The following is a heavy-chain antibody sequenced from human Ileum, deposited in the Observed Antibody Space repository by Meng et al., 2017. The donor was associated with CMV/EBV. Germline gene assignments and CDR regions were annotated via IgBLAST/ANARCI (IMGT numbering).Heavy chain of an antibody. D-gene: IGHD2-15*01. CDR1: GSTFSSYA. CDR2: ISYDGSNK. J-gene: IGHJ4*02. V-gene: IGHV3-30*04. CDR3: ARDLGRGGSPFDY. Sequence: GESLKISCAASGSTFSSYAMHWVRQAPGKGLEWVAVISYDGSNKYYADSVKGRFTISRDNSKNTLYLQMNSLRAEDTAVYYCARDLGRGGSPFDYWGQGTLVNVSS.